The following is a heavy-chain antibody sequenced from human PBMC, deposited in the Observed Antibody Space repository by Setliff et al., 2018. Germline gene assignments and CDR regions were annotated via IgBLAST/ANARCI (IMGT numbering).Heavy chain of an antibody. CDR3: ARVPGYDSEGYYYYMDV. Sequence: GASVKVSCKSFGYTFSAYGVSWVRQAPGQGLEWMGWVNPDNGGTKSAQKLQGRVTMTTDTSTSTANMELRSLRSDDTAVYYCARVPGYDSEGYYYYMDVWGKGTTVTVSS. D-gene: IGHD3-22*01. J-gene: IGHJ6*03. CDR1: GYTFSAYG. V-gene: IGHV1-18*01. CDR2: VNPDNGGT.